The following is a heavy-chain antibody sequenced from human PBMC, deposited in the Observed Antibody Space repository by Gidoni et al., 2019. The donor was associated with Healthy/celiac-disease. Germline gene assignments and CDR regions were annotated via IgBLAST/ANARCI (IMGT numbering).Heavy chain of an antibody. Sequence: EVQLVASGGGLVTPGRSLRLSCPASVFTFGRYAMRWFRQDPGKRLEWLGFIRGKAYGGITEYAAAVKGRFTIARDDSKSSAYLQMNSLKTEDTAVYYCTRWGYYDSSGDDFDYWGQGTLVTVSA. CDR2: IRGKAYGGIT. J-gene: IGHJ4*02. CDR3: TRWGYYDSSGDDFDY. D-gene: IGHD3-22*01. CDR1: VFTFGRYA. V-gene: IGHV3-49*05.